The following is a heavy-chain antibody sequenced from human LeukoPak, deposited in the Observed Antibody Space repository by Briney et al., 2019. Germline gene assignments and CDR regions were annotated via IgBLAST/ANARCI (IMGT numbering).Heavy chain of an antibody. CDR3: ARDGRGIAVAQERGDWFDP. J-gene: IGHJ5*02. CDR1: GYTCTSYG. V-gene: IGHV1-18*04. D-gene: IGHD6-19*01. Sequence: ASVKVSCKASGYTCTSYGISWVRQAPGQGLEWMGWISAYNGNTNYAQKLQGRVTMTTDTSTSTAYMELRSLRSDDTAVYYCARDGRGIAVAQERGDWFDPWGQGTLVTVSS. CDR2: ISAYNGNT.